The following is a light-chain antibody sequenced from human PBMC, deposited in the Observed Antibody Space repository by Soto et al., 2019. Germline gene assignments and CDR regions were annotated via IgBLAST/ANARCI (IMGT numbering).Light chain of an antibody. Sequence: QSALTQPASVSGSPGQSIAISCTGTSSDVGAYNYVFWYQQYPGKAPKLIIYDVTNRPSGVSDRFSGSKSGNTASLTISGLQAVDEADYSCTSFTTSTTYVFRTGTKVNV. CDR3: TSFTTSTTYV. V-gene: IGLV2-14*01. J-gene: IGLJ1*01. CDR2: DVT. CDR1: SSDVGAYNY.